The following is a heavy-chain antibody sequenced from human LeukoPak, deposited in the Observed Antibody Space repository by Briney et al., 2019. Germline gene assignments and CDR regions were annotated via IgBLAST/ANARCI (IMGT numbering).Heavy chain of an antibody. CDR2: ISADNGHT. V-gene: IGHV1-18*01. CDR1: GYTFSTYG. CDR3: ARDRGGMATPDRY. Sequence: ASVKVSCKASGYTFSTYGIAWVRQAPGQGLEWMGWISADNGHTNYAQNLQGRVTMTTDTSTSTAYMKLRSLRSDDTAVYYCARDRGGMATPDRYWGQGTLVTVSS. D-gene: IGHD5-24*01. J-gene: IGHJ4*02.